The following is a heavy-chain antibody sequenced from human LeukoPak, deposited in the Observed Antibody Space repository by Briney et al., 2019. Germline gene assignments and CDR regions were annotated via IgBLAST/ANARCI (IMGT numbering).Heavy chain of an antibody. J-gene: IGHJ4*02. Sequence: PSETLSLTCTVSGGSISSYYWSWIRQPPGKGLEWIGYVYYSGSTNYNPSLKSRVTISVDTSKNQFSLKLSSVTAADTAVYYCASTSYGDYDYYFDYWGQGTLVTVSS. D-gene: IGHD4-17*01. V-gene: IGHV4-59*08. CDR2: VYYSGST. CDR3: ASTSYGDYDYYFDY. CDR1: GGSISSYY.